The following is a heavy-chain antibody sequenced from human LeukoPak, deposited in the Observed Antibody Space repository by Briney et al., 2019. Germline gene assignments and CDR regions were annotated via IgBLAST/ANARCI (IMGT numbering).Heavy chain of an antibody. Sequence: PGGSLRLSCEASGFTFSNFGMHWVRQAPGKGLEWVAIISYDGSTKYYADSVKSRFSISRDNSKNTLYLQMSSLRVEDTAVYYCATPPTAYTSGSLGYWGQGTLVTVSS. CDR3: ATPPTAYTSGSLGY. J-gene: IGHJ4*02. V-gene: IGHV3-30*03. CDR1: GFTFSNFG. D-gene: IGHD3-22*01. CDR2: ISYDGSTK.